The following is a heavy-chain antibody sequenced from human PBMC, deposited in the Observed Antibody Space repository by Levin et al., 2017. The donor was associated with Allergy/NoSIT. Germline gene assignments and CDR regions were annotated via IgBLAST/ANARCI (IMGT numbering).Heavy chain of an antibody. CDR1: GGSISSGGYS. CDR3: AATRLIKGAVTGHLGY. J-gene: IGHJ4*02. V-gene: IGHV4-30-2*01. D-gene: IGHD4-17*01. CDR2: IYHSGST. Sequence: PSETLSLTCAVSGGSISSGGYSWSWIRQPPGTGLEWIGYIYHSGSTHYNPSLKSRVTISVDRSKNQFSLKLSSVTAADTAVYYCAATRLIKGAVTGHLGYWGQGTLVTVSS.